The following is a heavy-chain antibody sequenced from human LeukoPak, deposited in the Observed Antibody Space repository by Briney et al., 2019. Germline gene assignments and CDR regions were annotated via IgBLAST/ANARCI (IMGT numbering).Heavy chain of an antibody. D-gene: IGHD2-2*01. V-gene: IGHV3-49*03. CDR1: GFTFGDYA. J-gene: IGHJ3*02. Sequence: GSLRLSCTASGFTFGDYAMSWFRQAPGKGLEWVGFVRSQAYGGTIEYAASVKGRFSISRDNSKSIADLQINSLKTEDTAVYYCARGGDFGVPAPLGIDAFDIWGQGTMVTVSS. CDR3: ARGGDFGVPAPLGIDAFDI. CDR2: VRSQAYGGTI.